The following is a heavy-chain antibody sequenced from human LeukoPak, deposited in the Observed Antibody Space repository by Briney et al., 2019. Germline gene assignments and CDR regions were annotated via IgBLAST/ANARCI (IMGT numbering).Heavy chain of an antibody. V-gene: IGHV4-39*01. CDR1: GGSISSSSYY. CDR2: IYYSGST. CDR3: ARQELGSYYGY. Sequence: AETQSLTCTVSGGSISSSSYYWGWLRQPPGKGLEWIGSIYYSGSTYYNPSLKSRVTISVDTSKNQFSLKLSSVTAADTAVYYCARQELGSYYGYWGQGTLVTVSS. J-gene: IGHJ4*02. D-gene: IGHD1-7*01.